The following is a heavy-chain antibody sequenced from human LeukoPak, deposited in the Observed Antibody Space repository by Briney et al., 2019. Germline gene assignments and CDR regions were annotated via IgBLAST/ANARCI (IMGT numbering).Heavy chain of an antibody. J-gene: IGHJ4*02. CDR1: GGSISSGSYY. Sequence: SETLSLTCTVSGGSISSGSYYWSWIRQPAGKGLEWIGRIYTSGSTNYNPSLKSRVTIPVDTSKNQFSLKLSSVTAADTAVYYCAREVLYYDSSGYNFDYWGQGTLVTVSS. D-gene: IGHD3-22*01. CDR2: IYTSGST. CDR3: AREVLYYDSSGYNFDY. V-gene: IGHV4-61*02.